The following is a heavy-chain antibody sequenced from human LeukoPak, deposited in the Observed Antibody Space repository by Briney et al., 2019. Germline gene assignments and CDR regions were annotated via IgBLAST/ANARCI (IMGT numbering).Heavy chain of an antibody. D-gene: IGHD2-2*01. Sequence: SGTLSLTCAVSGGSISSSNWWCWVRQPPGKGLEWIGEIYHSGSTNYNPSLKSRVTISVDKSKNQFSLKLSSVTAADTAVYYCARPRLYCSSTSCPSYYGMDVWGKGTTVTVSS. CDR3: ARPRLYCSSTSCPSYYGMDV. CDR1: GGSISSSNW. J-gene: IGHJ6*04. V-gene: IGHV4-4*02. CDR2: IYHSGST.